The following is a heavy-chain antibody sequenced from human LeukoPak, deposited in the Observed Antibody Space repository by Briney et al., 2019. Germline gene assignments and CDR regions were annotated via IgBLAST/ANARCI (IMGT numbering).Heavy chain of an antibody. J-gene: IGHJ4*02. V-gene: IGHV1-2*02. CDR1: GYTFTGYY. CDR2: INPNSGRT. D-gene: IGHD3-22*01. Sequence: ASVKLSFEASGYTFTGYYMHWVRQAPGQGLGWRGWINPNSGRTNYAQKFQGRVTMTGDTSISTAYMELTRLTSDDTAVYYCARGTYYDSSAYSGVRLFDYWGQGTLVTVSS. CDR3: ARGTYYDSSAYSGVRLFDY.